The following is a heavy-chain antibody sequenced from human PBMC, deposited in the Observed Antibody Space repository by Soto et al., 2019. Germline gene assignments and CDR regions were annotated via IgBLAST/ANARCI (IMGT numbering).Heavy chain of an antibody. CDR2: INPNSGGT. J-gene: IGHJ4*02. D-gene: IGHD3-16*02. CDR1: GYTFTGYY. CDR3: ARDPLVRSGELSPPDY. Sequence: ASVKVSCKASGYTFTGYYMHWVRQAPGQGLEWMGWINPNSGGTNYAQKFQGRVTMTRDTSISTAYMELSRLRSDDTAVYYCARDPLVRSGELSPPDYWGQGTLVTVSS. V-gene: IGHV1-2*02.